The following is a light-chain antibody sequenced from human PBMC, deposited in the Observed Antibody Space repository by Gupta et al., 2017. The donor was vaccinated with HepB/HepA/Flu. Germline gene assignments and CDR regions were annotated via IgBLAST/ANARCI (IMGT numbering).Light chain of an antibody. J-gene: IGKJ1*01. CDR2: RAS. CDR3: HQECSAAWT. CDR1: QSVVGNN. V-gene: IGKV3-20*01. Sequence: EIVLTQSPGTLSLSPGERATLSCRASQSVVGNNLAWFHQRPGQAPRLLISRASSRATGIPDRLSGSGSGREFSLTIIRLEPEDFAVYYCHQECSAAWTFGQGTKVEIK.